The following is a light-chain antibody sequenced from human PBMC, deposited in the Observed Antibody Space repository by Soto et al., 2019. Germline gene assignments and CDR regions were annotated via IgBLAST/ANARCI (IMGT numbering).Light chain of an antibody. CDR1: QSVSSN. V-gene: IGKV3-15*01. Sequence: EIVMTQSPATLSVSPGERATVSCRASQSVSSNLAWYQQKPGQAPRLLIYGASTRATGIPARFSGSGSGTEFTLTIGSLQSEDFAVYYCQHYNNSPRTFGQGTNLEIK. CDR2: GAS. CDR3: QHYNNSPRT. J-gene: IGKJ2*01.